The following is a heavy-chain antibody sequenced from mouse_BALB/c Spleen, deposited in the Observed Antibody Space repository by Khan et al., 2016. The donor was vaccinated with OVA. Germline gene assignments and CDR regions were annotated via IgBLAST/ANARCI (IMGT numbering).Heavy chain of an antibody. CDR3: ASGLKYGNFDY. D-gene: IGHD2-10*02. CDR2: INTETGEP. J-gene: IGHJ2*01. V-gene: IGHV9-2-1*01. Sequence: QIQLVQSGPELKKPGETVKISCKASGYTFTDYSMHWVKQAPGKGLKWMGWINTETGEPTYADDFTGRFAFSLETSASPAYLQINNLKNEDTATYFCASGLKYGNFDYWGQGTTLTVSS. CDR1: GYTFTDYS.